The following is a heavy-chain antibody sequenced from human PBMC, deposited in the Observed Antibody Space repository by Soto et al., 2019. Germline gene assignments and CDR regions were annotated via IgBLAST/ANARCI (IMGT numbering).Heavy chain of an antibody. D-gene: IGHD2-15*01. Sequence: EVQLVESGGGLVMPGGSLRLSCAASGFTFSAYHMNWVRQAPGKGLEWVSSINPTSSHIYYADSVRGRFTISRDDSMNSVSLQINSLRTEDAALYYCARGYCGGGGCYLRRDAFDVWGQGTMVTVSS. CDR3: ARGYCGGGGCYLRRDAFDV. CDR1: GFTFSAYH. J-gene: IGHJ3*01. CDR2: INPTSSHI. V-gene: IGHV3-21*01.